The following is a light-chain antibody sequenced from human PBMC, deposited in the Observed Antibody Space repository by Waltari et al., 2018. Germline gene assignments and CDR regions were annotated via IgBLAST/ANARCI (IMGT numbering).Light chain of an antibody. Sequence: SSELTQDPAVSVALGQTVRITCQGDSLRRDYASWYQQKPGQAPVLVIYGKNNRPTGIPDRFSGSSSGNTASLTITGAQAEDEADYYCNSRDSSGNHLRVFGGGTKLTVL. V-gene: IGLV3-19*01. CDR3: NSRDSSGNHLRV. CDR2: GKN. CDR1: SLRRDY. J-gene: IGLJ2*01.